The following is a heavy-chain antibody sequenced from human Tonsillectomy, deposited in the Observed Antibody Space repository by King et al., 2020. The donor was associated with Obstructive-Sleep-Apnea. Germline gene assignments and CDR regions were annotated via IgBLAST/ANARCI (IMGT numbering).Heavy chain of an antibody. CDR3: AKDLGVSSMVYSILDY. J-gene: IGHJ4*02. CDR2: ISGSGGST. Sequence: EVQLVESGGGLVQPGGSLRLSCAASGFTFSSYAMSWVRQAPGKGLEWVSGISGSGGSTYYADSVKGRLTISRDNSKNTRYLQMNSLSAEDTAVYYCAKDLGVSSMVYSILDYWGQGTLVTVSS. CDR1: GFTFSSYA. V-gene: IGHV3-23*04. D-gene: IGHD2-8*01.